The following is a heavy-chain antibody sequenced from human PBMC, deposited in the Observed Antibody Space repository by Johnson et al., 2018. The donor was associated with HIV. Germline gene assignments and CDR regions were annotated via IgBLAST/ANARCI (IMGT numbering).Heavy chain of an antibody. Sequence: QMQLVESGGGVVQPGRSLRLSCTSAFSFSGYAMHWVRQAPGKGLEWVAVVSYDASNKYYADSVKGRFTISRDNSKNTVFLQMDSLRGEDTADYYCARGVLLWFRELSSLNDAFDIWGQGTMVTVSS. CDR1: AFSFSGYA. CDR3: ARGVLLWFRELSSLNDAFDI. D-gene: IGHD3-10*01. CDR2: VSYDASNK. V-gene: IGHV3-30*04. J-gene: IGHJ3*02.